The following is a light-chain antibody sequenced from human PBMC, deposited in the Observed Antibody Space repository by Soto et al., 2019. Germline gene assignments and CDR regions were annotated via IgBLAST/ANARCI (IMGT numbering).Light chain of an antibody. CDR3: QQYHGSRPAFT. CDR2: GAS. J-gene: IGKJ2*01. CDR1: QTVNSRH. Sequence: ESLLTQSPGTLSLSPGERATLSCRASQTVNSRHLNWYQHKPGQAPRLLIYGASSRAAGIPDRFSGSRSGADFSLTITILQPEAEAVYFCQQYHGSRPAFTFGQGTKLEIK. V-gene: IGKV3-20*01.